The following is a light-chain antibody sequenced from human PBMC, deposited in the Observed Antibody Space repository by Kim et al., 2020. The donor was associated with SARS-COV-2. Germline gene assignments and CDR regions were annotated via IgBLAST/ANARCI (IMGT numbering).Light chain of an antibody. CDR2: YDD. V-gene: IGLV3-21*04. Sequence: SYELTQPPSVSVAPGKTARITCGGNNIGGKSVNWYQQKPGQAPVLVIFYDDDRPSGIPERFSGSKSGNTATLTISRVEAGDEADYYCQVWDSGSDHVVFGGGTQLTVL. J-gene: IGLJ3*02. CDR3: QVWDSGSDHVV. CDR1: NIGGKS.